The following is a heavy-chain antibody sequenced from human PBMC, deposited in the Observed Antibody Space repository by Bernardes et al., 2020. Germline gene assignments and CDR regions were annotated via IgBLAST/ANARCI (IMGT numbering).Heavy chain of an antibody. J-gene: IGHJ4*02. D-gene: IGHD3-22*01. CDR1: GGPISSYY. CDR3: AREGYYDSSGWGMGYFDY. Sequence: SETLSLTCTVSGGPISSYYWSWIRQPAGKGLEWIGRIYTSGSTNYNPSLKSRVTMSVDTSKNQFSLKLSSVTAADTAVYYCAREGYYDSSGWGMGYFDYWGQGTLVTVSS. CDR2: IYTSGST. V-gene: IGHV4-4*07.